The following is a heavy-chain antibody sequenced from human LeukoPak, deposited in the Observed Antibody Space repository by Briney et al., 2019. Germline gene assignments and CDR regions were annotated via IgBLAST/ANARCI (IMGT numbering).Heavy chain of an antibody. CDR1: GYTFTSYA. Sequence: ASVKVSCKASGYTFTSYAMNWVRQAPGQGLEWMGWISAYNGNTNYAQKLQGRVTMTTDTSTSTAYMELRSLRSDDTAVYYCARDQSIAARPVLGYWGQGTLVTVSS. CDR3: ARDQSIAARPVLGY. D-gene: IGHD6-6*01. J-gene: IGHJ4*02. CDR2: ISAYNGNT. V-gene: IGHV1-18*01.